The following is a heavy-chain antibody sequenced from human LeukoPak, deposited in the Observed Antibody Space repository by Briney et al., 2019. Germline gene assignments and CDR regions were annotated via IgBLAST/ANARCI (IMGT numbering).Heavy chain of an antibody. D-gene: IGHD3-10*01. J-gene: IGHJ4*02. CDR2: ISSSSSYI. CDR1: GFTFSSYS. V-gene: IGHV3-21*01. CDR3: ARRGSGNAPYYFAS. Sequence: GGSLRLSCAASGFTFSSYSMNWVRQAPGKGLEWVSSISSSSSYIYYADSVKGRFTISRDNAKNSLYLQMNSLRAEDTAVYYCARRGSGNAPYYFASWGQGTLVTVSS.